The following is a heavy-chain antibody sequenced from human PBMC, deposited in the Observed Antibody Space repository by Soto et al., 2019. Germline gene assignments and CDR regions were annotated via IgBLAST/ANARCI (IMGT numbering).Heavy chain of an antibody. CDR2: ISSSSSYI. CDR3: ARGRGAAGTDSVQYYGMDV. CDR1: GFTFSSYS. V-gene: IGHV3-21*01. Sequence: EVQLVESGGGLVKPGGSLRLSCAASGFTFSSYSMNWVRQAPGKGLEWVSSISSSSSYIYYADSGKGRFTISRDNAKNSLYLQMNSLRAEDTAVYYCARGRGAAGTDSVQYYGMDVWGQGTTVTVSS. D-gene: IGHD6-13*01. J-gene: IGHJ6*02.